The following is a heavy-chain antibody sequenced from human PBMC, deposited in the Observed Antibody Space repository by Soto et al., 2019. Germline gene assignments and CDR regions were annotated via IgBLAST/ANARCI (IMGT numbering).Heavy chain of an antibody. V-gene: IGHV1-3*01. CDR2: INAGNGNT. CDR3: ARATPYYDFWSGYYIWFDP. D-gene: IGHD3-3*01. CDR1: AYTFTSYA. J-gene: IGHJ5*02. Sequence: DSVKVSCKASAYTFTSYAMHWVRQAPGQRLEWMGWINAGNGNTKYSQKFQGRVTITRDTSASTAYMELSSLRSEDTAVYYCARATPYYDFWSGYYIWFDPWGQGTLVTVSS.